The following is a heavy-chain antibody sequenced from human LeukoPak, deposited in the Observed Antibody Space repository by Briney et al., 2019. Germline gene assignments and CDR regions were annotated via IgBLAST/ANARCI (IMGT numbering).Heavy chain of an antibody. CDR3: ARSIAVAGIGCFDI. V-gene: IGHV3-30*14. Sequence: PGGSLRLSCAASGFTFSSYAMHWVRQAPGKGLEWVAVISYDGSNKYYADSVKGRFTISRDNSKNTLFLQMNSLRAEDMAVYYCARSIAVAGIGCFDIWGQGTTVTVSS. CDR1: GFTFSSYA. J-gene: IGHJ3*02. CDR2: ISYDGSNK. D-gene: IGHD6-19*01.